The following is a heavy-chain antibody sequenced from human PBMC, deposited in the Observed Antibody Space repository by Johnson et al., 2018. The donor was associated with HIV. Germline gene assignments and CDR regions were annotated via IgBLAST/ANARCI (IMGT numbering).Heavy chain of an antibody. D-gene: IGHD1-26*01. CDR1: GFTFSSYG. V-gene: IGHV3-NL1*01. CDR2: IYSAGTT. Sequence: QVQLVESGGGLVQPGGSLRLSCAASGFTFSSYGMHWVRQAPGKGLEWVAVIYSAGTTYYADSVKGRFTIFRDNSKNTLYLQMKSLRAEDTAVYYCAKESKWESRTPHAFDIWGQGTMVTVSS. CDR3: AKESKWESRTPHAFDI. J-gene: IGHJ3*02.